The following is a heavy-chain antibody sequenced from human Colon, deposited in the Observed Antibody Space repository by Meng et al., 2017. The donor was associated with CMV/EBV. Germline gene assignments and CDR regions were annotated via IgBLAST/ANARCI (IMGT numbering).Heavy chain of an antibody. J-gene: IGHJ4*02. CDR2: IDPKSGGT. V-gene: IGHV1-2*02. D-gene: IGHD3/OR15-3a*01. CDR1: GYTFTDYY. Sequence: ASVKVSCKSSGYTFTDYYIHWVRQAPGQSLEWMGWIDPKSGGTKYPQAFQGRVTMSSDTSMTTAYLDISGLRSDDTAIYYCARSEFWNSFYKHIDFDSWGQGTLVTVSS. CDR3: ARSEFWNSFYKHIDFDS.